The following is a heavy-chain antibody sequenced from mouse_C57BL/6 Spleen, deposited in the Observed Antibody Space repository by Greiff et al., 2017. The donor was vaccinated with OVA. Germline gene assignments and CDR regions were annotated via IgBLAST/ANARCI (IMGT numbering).Heavy chain of an antibody. CDR3: ARDYCSNPACFAY. D-gene: IGHD2-5*01. CDR2: IHPNSGSS. V-gene: IGHV1-64*01. Sequence: VQLQQPGAELVKPGASVKLSCTASGYTFTSYWMHWVKQRPGQGLEWIGMIHPNSGSSNYHAKFKSRATLTVAKSYSTAYMQLSSLTSEDSAVDYCARDYCSNPACFAYWGQGTLVTVSA. CDR1: GYTFTSYW. J-gene: IGHJ3*01.